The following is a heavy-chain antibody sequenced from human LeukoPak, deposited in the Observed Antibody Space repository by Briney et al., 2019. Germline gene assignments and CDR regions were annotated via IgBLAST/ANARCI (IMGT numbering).Heavy chain of an antibody. Sequence: ASVKVSCKASGYTFTGYYMHWVRQAPGQGLEWMGWINPNSGGTNYAQKFQGRVTMTRDTSISTAYMELSRLRSDDTAVYYCARAEVPPYYDFWSGYLDNWFDPWGQGTLVTVSS. CDR1: GYTFTGYY. V-gene: IGHV1-2*02. CDR3: ARAEVPPYYDFWSGYLDNWFDP. CDR2: INPNSGGT. D-gene: IGHD3-3*01. J-gene: IGHJ5*02.